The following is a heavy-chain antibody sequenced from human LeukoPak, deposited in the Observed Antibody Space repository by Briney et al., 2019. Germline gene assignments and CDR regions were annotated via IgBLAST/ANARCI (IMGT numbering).Heavy chain of an antibody. CDR3: ARDWSNSSSCP. Sequence: ASGKVSCKASGYTFTGYYMHWVRQAPGQGLDWMGRINPNSGGTNYAQKFQGRVTITRDTTISTAYMELSRLRSDDTAVYYCARDWSNSSSCPWGQGTLVTVSS. CDR1: GYTFTGYY. CDR2: INPNSGGT. D-gene: IGHD6-13*01. V-gene: IGHV1-2*06. J-gene: IGHJ5*02.